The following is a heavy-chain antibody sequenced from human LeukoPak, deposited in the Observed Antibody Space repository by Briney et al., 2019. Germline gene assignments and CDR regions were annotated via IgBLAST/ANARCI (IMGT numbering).Heavy chain of an antibody. J-gene: IGHJ4*02. CDR3: AREVGYCSGGSCPEGV. Sequence: SETLSLTCTVSGGSISSYYWGWIRQPPGKGLEWIGYIYYSGSTNYNPSLKSRVTISVDTSKNQFSLKLSSVTAADTAVYYCAREVGYCSGGSCPEGVWGQGTLVTVSS. CDR2: IYYSGST. CDR1: GGSISSYY. V-gene: IGHV4-59*01. D-gene: IGHD2-15*01.